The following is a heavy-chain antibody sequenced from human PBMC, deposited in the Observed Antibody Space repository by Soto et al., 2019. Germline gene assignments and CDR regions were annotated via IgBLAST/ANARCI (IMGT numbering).Heavy chain of an antibody. J-gene: IGHJ4*02. Sequence: SQTLSLTCAISGDSVSSNTVAWNWIRQSPSRGLEWLGRTYYRSKWYDDYAESVKSRITINPDTSKNQFSLHLNSLRVEDTAVYYCAKRTCSETNCPPGSFDSWGQGTLVTVSS. D-gene: IGHD1-1*01. CDR3: AKRTCSETNCPPGSFDS. CDR1: GDSVSSNTVA. CDR2: TYYRSKWYD. V-gene: IGHV6-1*01.